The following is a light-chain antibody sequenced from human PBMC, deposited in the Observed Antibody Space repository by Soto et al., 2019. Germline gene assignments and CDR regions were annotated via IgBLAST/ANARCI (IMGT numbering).Light chain of an antibody. V-gene: IGKV1-12*01. CDR1: QGIRND. CDR3: QQANSFPIT. CDR2: AAS. Sequence: DIKVNQGLSFVSATFRDGLTITSRVSQGIRNDLSWYQQKPGKAPKLLIYAASSLQSGVPSRFSGSGSGTDFTLTIGSLQPEDFATYYCQQANSFPITFGQGPRLEI. J-gene: IGKJ5*01.